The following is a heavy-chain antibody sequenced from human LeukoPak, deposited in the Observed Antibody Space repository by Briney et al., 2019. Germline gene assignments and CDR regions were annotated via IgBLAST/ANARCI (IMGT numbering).Heavy chain of an antibody. D-gene: IGHD1-26*01. CDR2: INWNGGST. CDR3: ARDLEVGATSTFDY. J-gene: IGHJ4*02. V-gene: IGHV3-20*04. Sequence: GGSLRLSCAASGFTFDDYGMSWVRQAPGKGLEWVSGINWNGGSTSYADSVKGRFTISRDNAKNSLYLQMNGLRAEDTALYYCARDLEVGATSTFDYWGQGTLVTVSS. CDR1: GFTFDDYG.